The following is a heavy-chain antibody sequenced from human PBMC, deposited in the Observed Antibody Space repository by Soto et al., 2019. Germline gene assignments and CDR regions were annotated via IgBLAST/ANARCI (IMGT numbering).Heavy chain of an antibody. CDR3: ARGGVLRFLGGGMDV. J-gene: IGHJ6*02. CDR1: GYTFTGYY. Sequence: SVKVSCKASGYTFTGYYMHWVRQAPGRGLEWMGWINPIFGTANYAQKFQGRVTITADESTSTAYMELSSLRSEDTAVYYCARGGVLRFLGGGMDVWGQGTTVTVSS. D-gene: IGHD3-3*01. CDR2: INPIFGTA. V-gene: IGHV1-69*13.